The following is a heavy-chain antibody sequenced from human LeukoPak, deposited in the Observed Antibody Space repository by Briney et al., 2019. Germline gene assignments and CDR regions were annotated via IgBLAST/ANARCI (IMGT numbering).Heavy chain of an antibody. Sequence: PGGSLRLSCAASGFTFNTYSTNWVRQTPGKGLEWVSSISGSGTDIYYADSMKGRITISRENAKNSLYLQMNSLRAEDTAVYYCARDKTYGEQFDSWGQGTLVTVSS. D-gene: IGHD4-17*01. V-gene: IGHV3-21*01. CDR3: ARDKTYGEQFDS. J-gene: IGHJ4*02. CDR2: ISGSGTDI. CDR1: GFTFNTYS.